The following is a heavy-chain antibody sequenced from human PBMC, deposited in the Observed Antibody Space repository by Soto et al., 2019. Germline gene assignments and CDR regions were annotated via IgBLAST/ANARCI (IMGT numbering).Heavy chain of an antibody. V-gene: IGHV1-3*01. CDR3: ARDVFSSAWPYYMDV. CDR1: GYTFTSYA. J-gene: IGHJ6*03. D-gene: IGHD6-19*01. Sequence: QVQLVQSGAEVKKPGASVNVSCKTSGYTFTSYAINWVRQAPGQRLEWMGWSNADNGNTKYSQKLQGRVTITRDTPASTAYMELSSLRSDDTAIYYCARDVFSSAWPYYMDVWGKGTTGTVS. CDR2: SNADNGNT.